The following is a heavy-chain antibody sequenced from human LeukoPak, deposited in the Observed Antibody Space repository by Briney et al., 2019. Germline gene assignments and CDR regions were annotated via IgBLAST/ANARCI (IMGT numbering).Heavy chain of an antibody. D-gene: IGHD3-10*01. V-gene: IGHV4-4*07. CDR2: IYTSGST. J-gene: IGHJ5*02. CDR1: GGSISSYY. Sequence: SETLSLTCTVSGGSISSYYWSWIRQPARKGLEWIGRIYTSGSTKYNPSLKSRVTMSVEMSKNQLSLKLSSVTAADTALYYCARDGMWHYGSGLDPWGQGTLVTVSS. CDR3: ARDGMWHYGSGLDP.